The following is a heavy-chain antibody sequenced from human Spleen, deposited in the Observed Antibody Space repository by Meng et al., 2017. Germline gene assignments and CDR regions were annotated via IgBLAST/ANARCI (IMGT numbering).Heavy chain of an antibody. Sequence: SETLSLTCTVSGGSISSYYWSWIRQPPGKGLEWIGRIYTSGSTNYNPSLKSRVTISVDTSKKQFSLKLNSVTAADTAVYYCVRDAALRGFWPDLYGMDVWGQGTTVTVSS. CDR2: IYTSGST. CDR3: VRDAALRGFWPDLYGMDV. V-gene: IGHV4-4*07. J-gene: IGHJ6*02. CDR1: GGSISSYY. D-gene: IGHD5-12*01.